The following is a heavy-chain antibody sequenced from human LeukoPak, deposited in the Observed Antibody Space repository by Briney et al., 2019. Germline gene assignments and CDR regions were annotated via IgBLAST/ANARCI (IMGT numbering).Heavy chain of an antibody. V-gene: IGHV4-34*01. CDR2: INHSGST. Sequence: PSETLSLTCAVYGGSFSGYYWSWIRQPPGKGLEWIGEINHSGSTNYNPSLKSRVTISVDTFKNQFSLKLSSVTAADTAVYYCARGVAAAGTIVAFDIWGQGTMVTVSS. CDR1: GGSFSGYY. J-gene: IGHJ3*02. D-gene: IGHD6-13*01. CDR3: ARGVAAAGTIVAFDI.